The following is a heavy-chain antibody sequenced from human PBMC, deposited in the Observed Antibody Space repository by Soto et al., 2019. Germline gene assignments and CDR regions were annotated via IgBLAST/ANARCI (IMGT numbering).Heavy chain of an antibody. Sequence: GGSLRLSCAASGFTFSSYGMHWVRQAPGKGLEWVAVISYDGSNKYYADSVKGRFTISGDNSKNTLYLQMNSLRAEDTAVYYCAKHIAGGFDYWGQGTLVTVSS. CDR1: GFTFSSYG. CDR3: AKHIAGGFDY. CDR2: ISYDGSNK. D-gene: IGHD6-13*01. J-gene: IGHJ4*02. V-gene: IGHV3-30*18.